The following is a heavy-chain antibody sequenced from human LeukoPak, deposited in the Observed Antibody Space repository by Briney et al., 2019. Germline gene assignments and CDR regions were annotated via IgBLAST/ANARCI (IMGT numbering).Heavy chain of an antibody. D-gene: IGHD5-18*01. J-gene: IGHJ5*02. Sequence: PGASLRLPCAASGFTFSSYAMSWVRQAPGKGLEWVSAISGSGGSTYYADSVKGRFTISRDNSKNTLYLQMNSLRAEDTAVYYCAKAPRYSYLLYSWFDPWGQGTLVTVSS. CDR3: AKAPRYSYLLYSWFDP. V-gene: IGHV3-23*01. CDR2: ISGSGGST. CDR1: GFTFSSYA.